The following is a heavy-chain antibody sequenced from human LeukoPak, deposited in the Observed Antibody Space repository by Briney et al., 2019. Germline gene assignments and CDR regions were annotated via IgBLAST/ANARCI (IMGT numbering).Heavy chain of an antibody. Sequence: SETLSLTCTVSGGSISSSSYYWGWIRQPPGKGLEWIGSIYYSGSTYYNPSLKSRATISVDTSKNQFSLKLNSVTAADTAVYYCAKVNSASYGSGSYYDWFDPWGQGTLVTVSS. CDR3: AKVNSASYGSGSYYDWFDP. J-gene: IGHJ5*02. CDR2: IYYSGST. V-gene: IGHV4-39*07. D-gene: IGHD3-10*01. CDR1: GGSISSSSYY.